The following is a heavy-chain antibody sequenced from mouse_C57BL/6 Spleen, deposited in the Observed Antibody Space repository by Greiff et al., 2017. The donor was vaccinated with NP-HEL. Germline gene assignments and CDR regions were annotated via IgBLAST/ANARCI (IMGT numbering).Heavy chain of an antibody. CDR3: TIYYGYDGFAY. CDR2: IRLKSDNYAT. J-gene: IGHJ3*01. Sequence: EVKLEESGGGLVQPGGSMKLSCVASGFTFSNYWMNWVRQSPEKGLEWVAQIRLKSDNYATHYAESVKGRFTISRDDSKSSVYLQMNYLRAEDTGIYYCTIYYGYDGFAYWGQGTLVTVSA. CDR1: GFTFSNYW. V-gene: IGHV6-3*01. D-gene: IGHD2-2*01.